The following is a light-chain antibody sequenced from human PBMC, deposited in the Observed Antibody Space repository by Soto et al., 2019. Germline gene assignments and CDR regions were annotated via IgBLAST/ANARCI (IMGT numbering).Light chain of an antibody. CDR3: SSYAVINKVVV. J-gene: IGLJ1*01. Sequence: QSALTQPPSASGSPGQSVTISCTGTSSDVGGYKYVSWYQQHPGKAPKLMIFEVNKRPSGVPDRFSGSKSGNTASLTVSGLQAEDEADYYCSSYAVINKVVVFGTGTKLTVL. CDR2: EVN. V-gene: IGLV2-8*01. CDR1: SSDVGGYKY.